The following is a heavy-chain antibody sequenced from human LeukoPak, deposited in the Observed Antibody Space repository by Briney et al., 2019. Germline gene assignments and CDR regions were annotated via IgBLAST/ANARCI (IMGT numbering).Heavy chain of an antibody. D-gene: IGHD3-22*01. CDR1: GYTFTSYY. J-gene: IGHJ4*02. CDR2: INPSGGST. V-gene: IGHV1-46*01. Sequence: ASVKVSCTASGYTFTSYYMHWVRQAPGQGLEWMGIINPSGGSTSYAQKFQGRVTMTRDTSTSTVYMELSSLRSEDTAVYYCARDVSEVGSSGYSGSYWGQGTLVTVSS. CDR3: ARDVSEVGSSGYSGSY.